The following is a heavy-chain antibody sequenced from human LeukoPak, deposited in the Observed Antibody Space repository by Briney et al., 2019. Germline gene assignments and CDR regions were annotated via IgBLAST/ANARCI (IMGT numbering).Heavy chain of an antibody. CDR2: INHSGST. Sequence: SETLSLTCAVYGGSFSGYYWSWIRQPPGKGLEWIGEINHSGSTNYNPSLKSRVTISVDTSKNQFSLKLSSVTAADTAMYYCARSSVWYKNFDYWGQGTLVTVSS. J-gene: IGHJ4*02. V-gene: IGHV4-34*01. D-gene: IGHD1-1*01. CDR3: ARSSVWYKNFDY. CDR1: GGSFSGYY.